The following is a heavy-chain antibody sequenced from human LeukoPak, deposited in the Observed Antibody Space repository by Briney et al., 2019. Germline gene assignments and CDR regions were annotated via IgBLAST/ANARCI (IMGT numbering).Heavy chain of an antibody. CDR2: INPSGGST. D-gene: IGHD2-15*01. V-gene: IGHV1-46*01. CDR1: GYTFTSYY. CDR3: ARDHSRGGGRVPGSLGVKPPTKRDYYYGMDV. Sequence: ASVKVSCKASGYTFTSYYMHWVRQAPGQGLEWMGIINPSGGSTSYAQKFQGRVTMTRDTSTSTVYMELSSLRSEDTAVYYCARDHSRGGGRVPGSLGVKPPTKRDYYYGMDVWGQGTTVTVSS. J-gene: IGHJ6*02.